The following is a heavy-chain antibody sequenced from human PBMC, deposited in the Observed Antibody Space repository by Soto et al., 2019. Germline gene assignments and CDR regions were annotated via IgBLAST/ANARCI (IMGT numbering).Heavy chain of an antibody. J-gene: IGHJ6*02. CDR3: ARAYYDILTGPEAKPDYYYYGMDV. CDR2: INPSGGST. D-gene: IGHD3-9*01. V-gene: IGHV1-46*01. CDR1: GYTFTSYY. Sequence: GASVKVSCTASGYTFTSYYMHWVRQAPGQGLEWMGIINPSGGSTSYAQKFQGRVTMTRDTSTSTVYMELSSLRSEDTAVYYCARAYYDILTGPEAKPDYYYYGMDVWGQGTTVTVSS.